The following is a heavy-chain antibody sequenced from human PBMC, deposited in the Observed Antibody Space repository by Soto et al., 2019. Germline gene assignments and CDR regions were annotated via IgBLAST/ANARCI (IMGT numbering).Heavy chain of an antibody. CDR3: ARDFRQDQQLPGYYYYGMDV. CDR1: GDSNTGAAYY. V-gene: IGHV4-31*03. Sequence: TLSLTCTVSGDSNTGAAYYWSWIRQHPGKGLEWIGHIHYSGTTYYNPSLKSRVSFSVDTSKKQLSLRLTSVTAADTAVYYCARDFRQDQQLPGYYYYGMDVWGQGTTVTVSS. D-gene: IGHD6-13*01. J-gene: IGHJ6*02. CDR2: IHYSGTT.